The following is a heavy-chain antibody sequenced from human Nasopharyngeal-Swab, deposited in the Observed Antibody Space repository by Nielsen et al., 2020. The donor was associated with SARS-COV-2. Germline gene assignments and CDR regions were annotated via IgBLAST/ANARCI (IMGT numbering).Heavy chain of an antibody. CDR2: IIPIFGTA. Sequence: WVRQAPGQGLEWMGGIIPIFGTANYAQKLQGRVTMTTDTSTSTAYMELRSLRSDDTAVYYCARDSPQLLLFDYYYYMDVWGKGTTVTVSS. CDR3: ARDSPQLLLFDYYYYMDV. J-gene: IGHJ6*03. D-gene: IGHD2-15*01. V-gene: IGHV1-69*05.